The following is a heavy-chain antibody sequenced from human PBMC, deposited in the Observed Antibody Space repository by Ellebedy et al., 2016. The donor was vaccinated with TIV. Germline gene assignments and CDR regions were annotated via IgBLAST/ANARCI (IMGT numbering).Heavy chain of an antibody. CDR1: GGSITNYY. D-gene: IGHD4-17*01. CDR2: ISYSGRT. J-gene: IGHJ2*01. V-gene: IGHV4-59*01. CDR3: AGDVGDYWYFDL. Sequence: GSLRLXXTVSGGSITNYYWSWIRQTPGKRLEWIGYISYSGRTDYNPSLRSRVTMSLDTSKNQFSLKMTSVTAADTAVYYCAGDVGDYWYFDLWGRGTLVTVSS.